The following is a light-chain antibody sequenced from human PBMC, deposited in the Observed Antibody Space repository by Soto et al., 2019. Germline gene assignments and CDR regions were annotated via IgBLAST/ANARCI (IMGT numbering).Light chain of an antibody. J-gene: IGLJ1*01. CDR1: SSDVGAYNL. V-gene: IGLV2-23*02. CDR3: CSYAGRPYV. CDR2: EVT. Sequence: QSVLTQPASVSGSPGQSITISCTGTSSDVGAYNLVSWYQVHPGKAPKLMIFEVTKRPSGISNRFSGSKSGNTASFTISGLHTEDEADYFCCSYAGRPYVFGTGTKVTVL.